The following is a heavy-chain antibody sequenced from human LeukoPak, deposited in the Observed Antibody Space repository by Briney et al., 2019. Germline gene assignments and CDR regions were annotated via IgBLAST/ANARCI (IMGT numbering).Heavy chain of an antibody. CDR2: IIPIFGTA. J-gene: IGHJ4*02. D-gene: IGHD3-10*01. CDR3: ARIYYGSGSYYHDDY. Sequence: SVKVSCKASGGTFSSYAISWVRQAPGQGLEWMGGIIPIFGTANYAQKFQGRVTITADESTSTAYMELSSLRSEDTAVYYCARIYYGSGSYYHDDYWGQGTLVTVSS. CDR1: GGTFSSYA. V-gene: IGHV1-69*13.